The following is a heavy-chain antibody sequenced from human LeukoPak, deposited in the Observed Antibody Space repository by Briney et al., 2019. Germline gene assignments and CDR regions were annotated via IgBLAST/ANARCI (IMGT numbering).Heavy chain of an antibody. D-gene: IGHD1-26*01. CDR2: ISGSGAST. J-gene: IGHJ4*02. CDR1: GFTFKSYA. CDR3: AKDVGKWESLHFFDY. Sequence: PGGSLRLSCAASGFTFKSYAMIWVRQAPGKGLEWISGISGSGASTYYADSVTGRFTISRDNSRNTLYLQMNSLRGDDTAVYYCAKDVGKWESLHFFDYWGQGTLVTVSS. V-gene: IGHV3-23*01.